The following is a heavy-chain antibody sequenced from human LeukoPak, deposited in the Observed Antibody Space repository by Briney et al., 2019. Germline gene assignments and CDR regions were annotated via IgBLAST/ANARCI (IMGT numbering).Heavy chain of an antibody. CDR1: GFTFNNYG. D-gene: IGHD3-10*01. J-gene: IGHJ4*02. V-gene: IGHV1-3*04. CDR3: ARVPLDDASRHYYPH. Sequence: GRSLRLSCAASGFTFNNYGTHWVRQAPRQSPEWMGWINTGNGNTKSSQKFQDRVTLTRDTSASTAYMELNSLSSEDTAVYYCARVPLDDASRHYYPHWGQGTLVTVSS. CDR2: INTGNGNT.